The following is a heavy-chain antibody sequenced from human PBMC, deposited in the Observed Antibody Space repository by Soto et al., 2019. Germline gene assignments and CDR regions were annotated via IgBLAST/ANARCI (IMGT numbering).Heavy chain of an antibody. Sequence: PSETLSLTCTVSGGSISSYYWSWIRQPPGKGLEWIGYIYYSGSTNYNPSLKSRVTISVDTSKNQFSLKLSSVTAADTAVYYCARATMVRGVNYYYYYYMDVWGKGTTVTVSS. V-gene: IGHV4-59*01. J-gene: IGHJ6*03. D-gene: IGHD3-10*01. CDR3: ARATMVRGVNYYYYYYMDV. CDR1: GGSISSYY. CDR2: IYYSGST.